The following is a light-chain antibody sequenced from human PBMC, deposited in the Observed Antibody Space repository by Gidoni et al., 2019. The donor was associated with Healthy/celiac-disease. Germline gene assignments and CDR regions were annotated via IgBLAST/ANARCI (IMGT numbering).Light chain of an antibody. CDR1: QSISSW. CDR2: DAS. Sequence: DIQMTQSPSTLSASVGDRVTITCRASQSISSWLAWYQQKPGKAPKLLIYDASSLESGVPSRFSGSGSGTELTLTISSLQPDDFATYYCQQYNSYPFTFGPXTKVDIK. V-gene: IGKV1-5*01. J-gene: IGKJ3*01. CDR3: QQYNSYPFT.